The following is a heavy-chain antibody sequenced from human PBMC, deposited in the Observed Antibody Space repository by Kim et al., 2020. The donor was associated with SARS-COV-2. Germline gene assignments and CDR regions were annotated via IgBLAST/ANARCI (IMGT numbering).Heavy chain of an antibody. J-gene: IGHJ3*02. CDR1: GGTFSSYA. Sequence: SVKVSCKASGGTFSSYAISWVRQAPGQGLEWMGGIIPIFGTANYAQKFQGRVTITADESTSTAYMELSSLRSEDTAVYYCARDRASLYGSGSYYNLDAFDIWGQGTMVTVSS. V-gene: IGHV1-69*13. CDR3: ARDRASLYGSGSYYNLDAFDI. CDR2: IIPIFGTA. D-gene: IGHD3-10*01.